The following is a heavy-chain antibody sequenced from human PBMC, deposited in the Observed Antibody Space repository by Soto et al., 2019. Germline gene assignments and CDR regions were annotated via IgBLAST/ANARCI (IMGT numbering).Heavy chain of an antibody. CDR1: GFTFSSYG. CDR3: AKGYAEYSGSYQGWFDP. J-gene: IGHJ5*02. D-gene: IGHD1-26*01. V-gene: IGHV3-30*18. CDR2: ISYDGSNK. Sequence: QVQLVESGGGVVQPGRSLRLSCAASGFTFSSYGMHWVRQAPGKGLEWVAVISYDGSNKYYADSVKGRFTISRDNSKNTLYLQMNSLRAEDTAVYYCAKGYAEYSGSYQGWFDPWGQGTLVTVSS.